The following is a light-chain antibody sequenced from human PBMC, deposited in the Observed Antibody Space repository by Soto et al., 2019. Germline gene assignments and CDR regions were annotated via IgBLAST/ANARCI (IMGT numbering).Light chain of an antibody. CDR1: QSVRDN. CDR2: GTS. V-gene: IGKV3-15*01. Sequence: EIVMTQSPATLSVSPGERVTLSCRASQSVRDNLAWYQQKPGQAPRLLIYGTSTRATGIPARFSGSGSGTEFTLNISSLQSEDFVVYYCQQYNNWPLTFGPGTKVDLK. J-gene: IGKJ3*01. CDR3: QQYNNWPLT.